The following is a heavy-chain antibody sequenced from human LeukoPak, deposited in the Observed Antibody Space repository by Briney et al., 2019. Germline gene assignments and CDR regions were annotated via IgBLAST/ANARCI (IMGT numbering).Heavy chain of an antibody. Sequence: SQTLSLTCTVSGGSISSGDYYWSWIRQPPGKGLEWIGYIYYSGSTYYNPSLKSRLTISVDTSKNQISLKLSSVTAADTAVYFCARGTGYTSGWGYYYCDYWGQGTLVTVSS. CDR2: IYYSGST. CDR1: GGSISSGDYY. D-gene: IGHD6-19*01. CDR3: ARGTGYTSGWGYYYCDY. V-gene: IGHV4-30-4*01. J-gene: IGHJ4*02.